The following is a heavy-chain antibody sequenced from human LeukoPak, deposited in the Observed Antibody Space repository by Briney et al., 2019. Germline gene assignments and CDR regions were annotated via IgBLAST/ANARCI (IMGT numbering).Heavy chain of an antibody. CDR2: ISYDGSNK. V-gene: IGHV3-30-3*01. Sequence: GRSLRLSCAASGSTFSSYAMHWVRQAPGKGLEWVAVISYDGSNKYYADSVKGRFTISRDNSKNTLYLQMNSLRAEDTAVYYCASLGGIVVVPAAIWDWFDPWGQGTLVTVSS. CDR3: ASLGGIVVVPAAIWDWFDP. D-gene: IGHD2-2*01. CDR1: GSTFSSYA. J-gene: IGHJ5*02.